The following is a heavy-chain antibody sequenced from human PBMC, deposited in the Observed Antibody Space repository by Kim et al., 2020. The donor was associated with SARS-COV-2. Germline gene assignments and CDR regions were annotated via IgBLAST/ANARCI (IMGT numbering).Heavy chain of an antibody. V-gene: IGHV4-39*01. CDR3: VRLEYSSSSRLFDP. CDR1: GGSVSSSSYY. CDR2: IYYTGST. Sequence: SETLSLTCTVSGGSVSSSSYYWGWIRQPPGKGLEWIGNIYYTGSTYYNPSLKSRVTISVDTSKNQFSLKLSSLTAADTAVYYCVRLEYSSSSRLFDPWGQGTLVTVS. J-gene: IGHJ5*02. D-gene: IGHD6-6*01.